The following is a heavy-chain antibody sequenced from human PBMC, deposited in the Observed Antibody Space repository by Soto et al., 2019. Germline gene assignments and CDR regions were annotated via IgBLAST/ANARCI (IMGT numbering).Heavy chain of an antibody. Sequence: SETLSLTCAAYGGSFSGYYWSWIRQPPGKGLEWIGYIYNIGTSNYNPSLKSRVTISVDTSKNQFSLKLSSVTAADTAVYYCARLEGLATISYYFDFWGQGAQVTVSS. CDR2: IYNIGTS. J-gene: IGHJ4*02. CDR3: ARLEGLATISYYFDF. CDR1: GGSFSGYY. V-gene: IGHV4-59*08. D-gene: IGHD3-9*01.